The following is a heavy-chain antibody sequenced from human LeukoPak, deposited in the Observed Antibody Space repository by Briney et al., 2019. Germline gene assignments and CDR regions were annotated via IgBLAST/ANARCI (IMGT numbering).Heavy chain of an antibody. V-gene: IGHV4-39*07. CDR3: ARNSLAARLYYYYGMDV. J-gene: IGHJ6*02. D-gene: IGHD6-6*01. Sequence: SETLSLTCTVSGGSISSSSYYWGWIRQPPGKGLEWIGSIYYSGSTYYNPSLKSRVTISVDTSKNQFSLKLSSVTAADTAVYYCARNSLAARLYYYYGMDVWGQGTTVTVSS. CDR1: GGSISSSSYY. CDR2: IYYSGST.